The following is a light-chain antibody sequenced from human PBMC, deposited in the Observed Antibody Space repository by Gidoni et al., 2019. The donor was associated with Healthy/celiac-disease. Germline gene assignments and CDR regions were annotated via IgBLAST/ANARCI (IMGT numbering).Light chain of an antibody. V-gene: IGKV3-11*01. CDR3: QQRSNWPLT. J-gene: IGKJ1*01. CDR1: QSVSSY. CDR2: DAS. Sequence: GLTQTPATLSLSPGERATLSCRDSQSVSSYLAWYQQKPGQAPRLLIYDASNRATGIPARFSGSGSGTDFTLTISSLEPEDFAVYYCQQRSNWPLTFGQGTKVEIK.